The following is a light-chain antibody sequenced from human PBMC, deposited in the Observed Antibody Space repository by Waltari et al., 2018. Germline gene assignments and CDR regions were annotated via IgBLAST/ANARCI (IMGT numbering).Light chain of an antibody. V-gene: IGKV3-11*01. CDR3: QQRSNWPLELT. J-gene: IGKJ4*01. Sequence: EIVLTQSPATLSLCPGERASLSCRASQSVSSYLAWYQQKPGQAPRLLISDASNRATGIPARFSGSGSGTDFTLTISSLEPEDFAVYYCQQRSNWPLELTFGGGTKVEIK. CDR1: QSVSSY. CDR2: DAS.